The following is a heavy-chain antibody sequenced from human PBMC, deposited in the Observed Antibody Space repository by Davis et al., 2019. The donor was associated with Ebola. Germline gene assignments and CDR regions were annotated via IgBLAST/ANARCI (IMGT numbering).Heavy chain of an antibody. J-gene: IGHJ4*02. CDR1: GGSISSGDYY. CDR3: ARQKVAYCGGDCYSYATK. D-gene: IGHD2-21*01. CDR2: IYYSGST. V-gene: IGHV4-30-4*01. Sequence: MPSETLSLTCTVSGGSISSGDYYWSWIRQPPGKGLEWIGYIYYSGSTYYNPSLKSRVTISVDTSKNQFSLKLSSVTAADTAVYYCARQKVAYCGGDCYSYATKWGQGTLVTVSS.